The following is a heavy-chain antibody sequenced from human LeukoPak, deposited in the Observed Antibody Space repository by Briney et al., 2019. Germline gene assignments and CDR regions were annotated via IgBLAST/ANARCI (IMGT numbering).Heavy chain of an antibody. Sequence: PGGSLRLSCAASGFTFSNYGIHWVREAPGKGLEWVAVISYDGSNKYYADSVKGRFTISRDNSKNTLDLQVNSLRSEDTAVYYCAKDALYSYRSSGYPDYWGQGTLVTVSS. J-gene: IGHJ4*02. CDR3: AKDALYSYRSSGYPDY. CDR1: GFTFSNYG. V-gene: IGHV3-30*18. CDR2: ISYDGSNK. D-gene: IGHD3-22*01.